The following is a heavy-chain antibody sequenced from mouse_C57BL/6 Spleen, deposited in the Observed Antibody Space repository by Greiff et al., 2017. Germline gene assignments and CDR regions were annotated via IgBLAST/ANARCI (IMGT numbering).Heavy chain of an antibody. CDR3: AIVPYYGSSWGYFDV. CDR1: GYTFTSSW. V-gene: IGHV1-74*01. J-gene: IGHJ1*03. Sequence: QVQLQQPGAELVKPGASVKVSCKASGYTFTSSWMHWVKQRPGQGLEWIGRIHPSDSDTNYNQKFKGKATLTVAKSSSTAYMQLSSLTSEDSAVYDCAIVPYYGSSWGYFDVWGTGTTGTVSS. CDR2: IHPSDSDT. D-gene: IGHD1-1*01.